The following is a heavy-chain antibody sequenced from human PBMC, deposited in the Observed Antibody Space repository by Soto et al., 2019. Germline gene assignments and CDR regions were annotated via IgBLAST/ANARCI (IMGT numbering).Heavy chain of an antibody. CDR2: ISYSGSS. CDR1: GGSVSSSSYY. CDR3: ARPGNGDYYFDY. Sequence: QLQLQASGPGLVKPSENLSLTCTVSGGSVSSSSYYWGWIRQPPGKGLEFIGSISYSGSSYYNPSLQSRVTISVDTSKNQPSLKLSSVTAADTAVYYCARPGNGDYYFDYWGQGTLVTVSS. J-gene: IGHJ4*02. V-gene: IGHV4-39*01. D-gene: IGHD4-17*01.